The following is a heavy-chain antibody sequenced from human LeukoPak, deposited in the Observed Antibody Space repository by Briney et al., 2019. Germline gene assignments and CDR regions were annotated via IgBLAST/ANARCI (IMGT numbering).Heavy chain of an antibody. D-gene: IGHD6-19*01. Sequence: PGGSLRLSCAASRFTFSSYAMSWVRQAPGKALEWVANIKQDGSEKYYVDSVKGRFTISRDNAKNSLYLQMNSLRAEDTAVYYCARDRGSSGWYEFDYWGQGTLVTVSS. CDR2: IKQDGSEK. CDR1: RFTFSSYA. J-gene: IGHJ4*02. CDR3: ARDRGSSGWYEFDY. V-gene: IGHV3-7*01.